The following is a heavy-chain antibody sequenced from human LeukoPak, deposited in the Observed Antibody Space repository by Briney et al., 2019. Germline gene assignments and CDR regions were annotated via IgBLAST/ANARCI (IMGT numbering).Heavy chain of an antibody. V-gene: IGHV4-30-4*01. CDR3: ARGGVVGANDY. CDR2: IYYSGST. Sequence: SETLSLTCIVSGGSISSGDYYWSWIRQPPGKGLEWIGYIYYSGSTYYNPSLKSRVTISVDTSKNQFSLKLSSVTAADTAVYYCARGGVVGANDYWGQGTLVTVSS. CDR1: GGSISSGDYY. D-gene: IGHD1-26*01. J-gene: IGHJ4*02.